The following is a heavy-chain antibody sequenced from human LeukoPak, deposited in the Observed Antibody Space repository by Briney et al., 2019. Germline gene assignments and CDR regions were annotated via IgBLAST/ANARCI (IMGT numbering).Heavy chain of an antibody. Sequence: PSEALSLTCTVSGGSISSGSYYWGWIRQPPGKGLEWIGSIYHSGSTYYNPSLRSRVTISVDTSKNQFSLKLSSVTAADTAVYYCARSKGDSSSRYFGYWGQGTLLTVSS. J-gene: IGHJ4*02. V-gene: IGHV4-39*07. CDR1: GGSISSGSYY. CDR3: ARSKGDSSSRYFGY. CDR2: IYHSGST. D-gene: IGHD6-6*01.